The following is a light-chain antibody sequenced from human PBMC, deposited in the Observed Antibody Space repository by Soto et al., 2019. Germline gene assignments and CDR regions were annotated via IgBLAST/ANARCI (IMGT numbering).Light chain of an antibody. V-gene: IGKV1-39*01. CDR1: QSISNH. J-gene: IGKJ1*01. CDR3: LQTSSSWWT. Sequence: DIQMTQSPSPLPASVGDRVTITCRANQSISNHLNWYQQKPGKAPHLLIYGAITLQSGVPSRFSGSGSGTDFTLTISSLQHEDFATYYCLQTSSSWWTFGQGTKVDIK. CDR2: GAI.